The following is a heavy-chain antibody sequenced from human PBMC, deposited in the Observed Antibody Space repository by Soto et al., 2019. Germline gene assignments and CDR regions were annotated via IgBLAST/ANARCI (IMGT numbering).Heavy chain of an antibody. D-gene: IGHD4-4*01. Sequence: QVHLVQSGAEVKKPGSSVKVSCKASGGTFSSYAISWVRQAPGQGLERMGGIIPIFGTANYAQKFQGRVTITADESTSTAYMELSSLRSEDTAVYYCARDGGVYDYSPFDYWGQGTLVTVSS. J-gene: IGHJ4*02. V-gene: IGHV1-69*12. CDR1: GGTFSSYA. CDR2: IIPIFGTA. CDR3: ARDGGVYDYSPFDY.